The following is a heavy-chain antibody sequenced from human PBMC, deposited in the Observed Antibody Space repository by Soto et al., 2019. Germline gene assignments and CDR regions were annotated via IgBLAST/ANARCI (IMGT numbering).Heavy chain of an antibody. V-gene: IGHV3-23*01. CDR1: GFTFASYA. J-gene: IGHJ4*02. CDR2: ISVSGDRT. D-gene: IGHD3-10*01. Sequence: GGSLRVCCGDSGFTFASYAMCWFRQAPGRGLEWASSISVSGDRTFYADSVKGRCTIPRDNSGNTLLLQMNSLRAEDTALYYCAKDRDSISMHKPLDYLAQRILVTVSS. CDR3: AKDRDSISMHKPLDY.